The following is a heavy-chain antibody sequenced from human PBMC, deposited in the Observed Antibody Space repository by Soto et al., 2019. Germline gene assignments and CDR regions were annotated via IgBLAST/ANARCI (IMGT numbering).Heavy chain of an antibody. V-gene: IGHV3-23*01. CDR1: GFTFSSYA. Sequence: PGGSLRLSCAASGFTFSSYAMSWVRQAPGKGLEWVSAISGSGGSTYYADSVKGRFTISRDNSKNTLYLQMNSLRAEDTAVYYYARDYPQFGDSSSRYYYYGMDVWGQGTTVTVSS. CDR3: ARDYPQFGDSSSRYYYYGMDV. J-gene: IGHJ6*02. D-gene: IGHD6-6*01. CDR2: ISGSGGST.